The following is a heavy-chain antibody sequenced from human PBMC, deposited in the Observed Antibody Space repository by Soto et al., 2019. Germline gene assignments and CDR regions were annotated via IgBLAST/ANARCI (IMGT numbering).Heavy chain of an antibody. CDR2: MYYSVST. Sequence: QLQLQESGPGLVKPSETLSLTCTVSGDSISSSSYYWGWIRQPPGKGLEWIGSMYYSVSTYYNPSFKPRVILSVATSKNQFFLNLSSVTAADTAVYYCARRTGGPKASYFDYWGQGTLVTVSS. D-gene: IGHD1-1*01. CDR3: ARRTGGPKASYFDY. CDR1: GDSISSSSYY. J-gene: IGHJ4*02. V-gene: IGHV4-39*01.